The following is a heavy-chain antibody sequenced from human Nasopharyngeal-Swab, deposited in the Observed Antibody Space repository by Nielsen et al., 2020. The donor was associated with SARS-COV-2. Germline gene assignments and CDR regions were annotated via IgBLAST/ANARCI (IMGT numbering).Heavy chain of an antibody. CDR3: ARDPTSVAGTGDYYYGMDV. Sequence: ASVKVSCKASGYTFTSYYMHWVRQAPGQALEWMGRINPNSGGTNYAQKFQGRVTMTRDTSISTAYMELSRLRSDDTAVYYCARDPTSVAGTGDYYYGMDVWGQGTTVTVSS. D-gene: IGHD6-19*01. V-gene: IGHV1-2*06. CDR2: INPNSGGT. CDR1: GYTFTSYY. J-gene: IGHJ6*02.